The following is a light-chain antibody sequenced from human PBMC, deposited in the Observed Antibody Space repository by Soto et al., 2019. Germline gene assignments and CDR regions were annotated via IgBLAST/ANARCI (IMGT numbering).Light chain of an antibody. CDR1: QTISSW. CDR2: KAS. CDR3: QQYKNWPWT. Sequence: DIQMTQSPSTLSGSVGDRVTISCRASQTISSWLAWYQQKPGKAPKLLIYKASTLKSGVPSRFSGSGSGTEFTLTISSLQSEDFAIYYCQQYKNWPWTFGQGTKVDI. V-gene: IGKV1-5*03. J-gene: IGKJ1*01.